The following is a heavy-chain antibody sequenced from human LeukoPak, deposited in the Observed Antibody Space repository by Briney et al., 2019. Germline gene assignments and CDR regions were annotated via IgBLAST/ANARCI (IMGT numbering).Heavy chain of an antibody. CDR3: ARLTAGTHFDY. V-gene: IGHV4-39*01. CDR1: GGSISSSSYY. CDR2: IYYSGST. Sequence: SETLSLTCTVSGGSISSSSYYWGWIRQPPGKGLEWIGSIYYSGSTYYNPSLKSRVTISVDTSKNQFSLKLSSVTAADTAVYYCARLTAGTHFDYWGQETLVTVSS. J-gene: IGHJ4*02.